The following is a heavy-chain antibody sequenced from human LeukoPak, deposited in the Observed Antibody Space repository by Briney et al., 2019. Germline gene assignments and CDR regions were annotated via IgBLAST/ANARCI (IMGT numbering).Heavy chain of an antibody. CDR3: ARGGDYGSGSFRWRHFDY. J-gene: IGHJ4*02. CDR1: GFTFRNYA. D-gene: IGHD3-10*01. V-gene: IGHV3-30-3*01. CDR2: ISYEGNNK. Sequence: GGSLRLSCAASGFTFRNYAMHWVRQAPGKGLEWVALISYEGNNKYHADSVKGRFTISRDNPKNTLYLQMNSLRTEDTALYYCARGGDYGSGSFRWRHFDYWGQGTLVTVSS.